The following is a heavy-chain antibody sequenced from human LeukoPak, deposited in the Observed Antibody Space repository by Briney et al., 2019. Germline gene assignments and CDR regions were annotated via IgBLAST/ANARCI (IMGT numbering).Heavy chain of an antibody. Sequence: GGSLRLSCTASGFAFDDFAMSWVRQPAGKGLEWVGFIRRRAYGGAAEYAASVKGRFIISRDDSKGIAYLQMNSLKTEDTAVYYCSRNGLVDFDYWGQGSRVIVSP. V-gene: IGHV3-49*04. CDR3: SRNGLVDFDY. J-gene: IGHJ4*02. CDR1: GFAFDDFA. CDR2: IRRRAYGGAA.